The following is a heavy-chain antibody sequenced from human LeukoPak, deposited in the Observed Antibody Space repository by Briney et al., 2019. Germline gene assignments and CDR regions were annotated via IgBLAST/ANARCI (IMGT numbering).Heavy chain of an antibody. CDR3: ARISAYGDYYFDY. CDR1: GFSLITSGMC. Sequence: SGPTLVNPTQTLRLTCSFSGFSLITSGMCVSWICQPPGKALEWLALIDWDDDKYYSTSLETRLTISKDTFKNQVVLTMTNMDPVDTATYYCARISAYGDYYFDYWGQGTLVTVSS. CDR2: IDWDDDK. V-gene: IGHV2-70*01. D-gene: IGHD4-17*01. J-gene: IGHJ4*02.